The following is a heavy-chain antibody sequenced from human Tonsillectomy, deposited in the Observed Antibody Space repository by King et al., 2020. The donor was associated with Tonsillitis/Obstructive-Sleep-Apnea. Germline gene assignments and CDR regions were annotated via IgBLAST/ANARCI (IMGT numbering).Heavy chain of an antibody. Sequence: VQLVESGGGVVQPGRSLRLSCAASGFTFSSYAMHWVRQAPGKGLEWVAVISYDGINKYYADSVKGRFTISRDNSKNTLYLQMNSLRAEDTGVFYCARGTGRHTAMDDYFDYWGQGTLFTVSS. CDR2: ISYDGINK. J-gene: IGHJ4*02. CDR1: GFTFSSYA. V-gene: IGHV3-30*04. D-gene: IGHD5-18*01. CDR3: ARGTGRHTAMDDYFDY.